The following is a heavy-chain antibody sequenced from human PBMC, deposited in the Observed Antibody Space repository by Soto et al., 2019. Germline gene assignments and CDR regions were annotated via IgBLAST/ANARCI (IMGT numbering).Heavy chain of an antibody. CDR3: ASYSSGWYDVSF. V-gene: IGHV4-61*08. D-gene: IGHD6-19*01. Sequence: ETLSLTWTISGGSISSGDYYWSWIRQPPGKRLEWIGYIYYTGSTNYNPSLKSRVTISVDTSKNQFSLKLSSVTAADTAVYYCASYSSGWYDVSFWGQGTLVT. J-gene: IGHJ4*02. CDR2: IYYTGST. CDR1: GGSISSGDYY.